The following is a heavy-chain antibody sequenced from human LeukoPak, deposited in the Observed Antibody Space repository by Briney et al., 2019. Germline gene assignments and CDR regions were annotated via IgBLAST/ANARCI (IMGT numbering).Heavy chain of an antibody. Sequence: SETLSLTCTVSGGSISSYYWSWIRQPPGKGLEWIGYIYYSGSTNYNPSLKSRVTISVDTSKNQFSLKLSSVTAADTAVYYCARRYSSGWLRLNWFDPWGQGTLVTVSS. D-gene: IGHD6-19*01. CDR2: IYYSGST. J-gene: IGHJ5*02. CDR3: ARRYSSGWLRLNWFDP. V-gene: IGHV4-59*12. CDR1: GGSISSYY.